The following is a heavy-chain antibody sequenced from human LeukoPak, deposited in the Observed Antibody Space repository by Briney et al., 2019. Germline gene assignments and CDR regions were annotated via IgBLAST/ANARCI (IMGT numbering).Heavy chain of an antibody. D-gene: IGHD3-3*01. CDR3: ARVGYDFWSGYLSHFDY. V-gene: IGHV3-21*01. CDR2: ISSSSSYI. J-gene: IGHJ4*02. Sequence: PGGSLRLSCAASGFTFSSYSMNWVRQAPGKGLEWVSSISSSSSYIYYADSVKGRFTISRDNAKNSLYLQMNSLRAEDTAVYYCARVGYDFWSGYLSHFDYWGQGTLVTVSS. CDR1: GFTFSSYS.